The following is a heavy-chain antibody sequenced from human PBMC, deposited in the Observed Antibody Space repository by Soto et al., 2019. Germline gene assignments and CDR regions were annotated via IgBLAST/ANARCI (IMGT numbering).Heavy chain of an antibody. CDR2: ISRSSNTI. J-gene: IGHJ4*02. Sequence: QVQLVESGEGFVQPGGSLRLSSAASGFTFSDYYMSWIRQAPGKGLEWVSYISRSSNTIYYADSVKGRFTISRDNAKNSLYLQMNSLRAEDTAVYYCVRREGPAFVGYWGQGALVTVSS. CDR3: VRREGPAFVGY. CDR1: GFTFSDYY. D-gene: IGHD1-26*01. V-gene: IGHV3-11*01.